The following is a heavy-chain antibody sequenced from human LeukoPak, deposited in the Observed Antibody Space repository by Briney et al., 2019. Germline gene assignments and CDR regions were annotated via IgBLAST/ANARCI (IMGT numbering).Heavy chain of an antibody. D-gene: IGHD5-12*01. CDR1: GYTFTGYY. CDR2: INPSSGGT. J-gene: IGHJ3*02. CDR3: ARVDSGYDWGAFDI. Sequence: GASVKVSCKASGYTFTGYYMHWVRQAPGQGLEWMGWINPSSGGTNYAQKFQGRVTMTRDTSISTAYMELSRLRSDDTAVYYCARVDSGYDWGAFDIWGQGTMVTVSS. V-gene: IGHV1-2*02.